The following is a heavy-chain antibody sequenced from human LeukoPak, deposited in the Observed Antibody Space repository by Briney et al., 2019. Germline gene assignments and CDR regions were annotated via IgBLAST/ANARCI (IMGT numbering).Heavy chain of an antibody. Sequence: PSETLSLTCTVSGGSISSYYWSWIRQPPGKGLEWIGYIYYSGSTNYNPSLKSRVTISVDTSKNQFSLKLSSVTAADTAVYYRARNYLASVRVYYFDYWGQGTLVTVSS. D-gene: IGHD1-7*01. CDR1: GGSISSYY. CDR2: IYYSGST. V-gene: IGHV4-59*01. CDR3: ARNYLASVRVYYFDY. J-gene: IGHJ4*02.